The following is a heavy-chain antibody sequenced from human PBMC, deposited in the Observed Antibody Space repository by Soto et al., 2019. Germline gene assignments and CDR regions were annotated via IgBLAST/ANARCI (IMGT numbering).Heavy chain of an antibody. CDR2: IYPGDSDS. D-gene: IGHD2-8*01. CDR1: GYSFTSYW. CDR3: ARHPNAAFDF. Sequence: GESLKISCKGSGYSFTSYWIGWVRQMPGKGLEWMGMIYPGDSDSRYNPSFQGHVTFSADKSINTAYLQWSSLKASDTAMYYCARHPNAAFDFWGQGTMVT. V-gene: IGHV5-51*01. J-gene: IGHJ3*01.